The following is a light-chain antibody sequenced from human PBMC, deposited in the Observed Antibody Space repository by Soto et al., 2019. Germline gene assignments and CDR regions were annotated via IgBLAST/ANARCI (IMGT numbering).Light chain of an antibody. CDR1: QSVGRN. CDR2: GAS. J-gene: IGKJ1*01. Sequence: EILMTQSPATLSLSPGERATLSCRASQSVGRNLAWYQQKSGQAPRLLIYGASTRATGVPARLSGSGSGTEFTLTISSLQSEDFAVYYCQQYSAWPSWTFGQGTKVAIK. CDR3: QQYSAWPSWT. V-gene: IGKV3-15*01.